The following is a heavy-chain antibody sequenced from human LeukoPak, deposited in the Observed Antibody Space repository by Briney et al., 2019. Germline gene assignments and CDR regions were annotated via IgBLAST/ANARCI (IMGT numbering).Heavy chain of an antibody. V-gene: IGHV3-21*01. J-gene: IGHJ6*03. Sequence: GGSLRLSCAASGFTFSSYSMNWVRQAPGKGLEWVSSISSSSSYIYYADSVKGRFTISRDNAKNPLYLQMNSLRAEDTAVYYCARDRSQYYDFWSGYNYYYYMDVWGKGTTVTISS. CDR3: ARDRSQYYDFWSGYNYYYYMDV. CDR2: ISSSSSYI. D-gene: IGHD3-3*01. CDR1: GFTFSSYS.